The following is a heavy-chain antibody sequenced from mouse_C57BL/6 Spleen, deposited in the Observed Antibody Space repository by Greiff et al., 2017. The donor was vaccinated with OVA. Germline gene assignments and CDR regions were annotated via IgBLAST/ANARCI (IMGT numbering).Heavy chain of an antibody. J-gene: IGHJ4*01. V-gene: IGHV1-82*01. CDR1: GYAFSSSW. CDR2: IYPGDGDT. Sequence: LVESGPELVKPGASVKISCKASGYAFSSSWMNWVKQRPGKGLEWIGRIYPGDGDTNYNGKFKGKATLTADKSSSTAYMQLSSLTSEDSAVYFCARYPGSSYAMDYWGQGTSVTVSS. D-gene: IGHD1-1*01. CDR3: ARYPGSSYAMDY.